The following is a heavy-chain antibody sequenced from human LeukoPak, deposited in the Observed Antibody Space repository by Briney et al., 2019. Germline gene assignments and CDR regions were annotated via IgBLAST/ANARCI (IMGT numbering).Heavy chain of an antibody. J-gene: IGHJ4*02. Sequence: PGGSLRLSCAASGFTFSSYSMNWVRQAPGKGLEWVSSISSSSSYIYYADSVKGRFTISRDNAKNSLHLQMNSLRAEDTAVYYCARDPPTTYYYDSSGYYYFSYWGQGTLVTVSS. D-gene: IGHD3-22*01. V-gene: IGHV3-21*01. CDR2: ISSSSSYI. CDR1: GFTFSSYS. CDR3: ARDPPTTYYYDSSGYYYFSY.